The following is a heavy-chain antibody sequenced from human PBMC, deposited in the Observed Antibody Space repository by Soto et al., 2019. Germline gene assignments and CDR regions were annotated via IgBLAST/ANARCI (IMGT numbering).Heavy chain of an antibody. CDR3: ARAVLRFQKVYYGMDV. J-gene: IGHJ6*02. V-gene: IGHV1-69*01. Sequence: QVQLVQSGAEVKKPGSSVKVSCKASGGTFSSYAISWVRQAPGQGLEWMGGIIPIFGTATYAQKFQGRVTITADESTSTAYMELSSLRSEDTAVYYCARAVLRFQKVYYGMDVWGQGTTVTVSS. CDR1: GGTFSSYA. D-gene: IGHD3-3*01. CDR2: IIPIFGTA.